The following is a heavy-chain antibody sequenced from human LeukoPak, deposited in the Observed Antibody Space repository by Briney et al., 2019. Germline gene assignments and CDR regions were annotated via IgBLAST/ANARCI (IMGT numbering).Heavy chain of an antibody. Sequence: GGSLRLSCAASGFTFGTHWMSWVRQAPGKGLEWVSVIYSGGSTYYADSVKGRFTISRDNSKNTLYLQMNSLRAEDTAVYYCARDSSSSWNYFDYWGQGTLVTVSS. J-gene: IGHJ4*02. D-gene: IGHD6-13*01. V-gene: IGHV3-53*01. CDR2: IYSGGST. CDR1: GFTFGTHW. CDR3: ARDSSSSWNYFDY.